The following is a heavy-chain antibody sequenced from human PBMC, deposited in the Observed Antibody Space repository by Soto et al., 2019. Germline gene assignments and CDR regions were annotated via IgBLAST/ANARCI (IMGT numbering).Heavy chain of an antibody. CDR1: GDSVSSGDYY. V-gene: IGHV4-61*08. J-gene: IGHJ5*02. D-gene: IGHD3-16*01. CDR2: VYFSGST. Sequence: SETLSLTCSVSGDSVSSGDYYWSWIRQPPGKGLEWIGHVYFSGSTNYIPSLKSRLTMSVDTAKNQFSLKLNSVTAADTAVYYCARIPVDTYMIYWSDPWGQGTKVAVSS. CDR3: ARIPVDTYMIYWSDP.